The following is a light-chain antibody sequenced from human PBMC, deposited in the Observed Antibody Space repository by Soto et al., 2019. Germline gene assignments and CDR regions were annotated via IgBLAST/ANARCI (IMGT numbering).Light chain of an antibody. V-gene: IGLV1-40*01. J-gene: IGLJ2*01. Sequence: QSVLTQPPSLSGAPGQNIIISCTGGGSNIGAGFDVHWYQQLPGTAPKLLIYGNTNRPSGVPARFSGSKSGTSASLVITGLQAEDEADYSCQSYVTGLSGPVVFGGGTKVPVL. CDR3: QSYVTGLSGPVV. CDR2: GNT. CDR1: GSNIGAGFD.